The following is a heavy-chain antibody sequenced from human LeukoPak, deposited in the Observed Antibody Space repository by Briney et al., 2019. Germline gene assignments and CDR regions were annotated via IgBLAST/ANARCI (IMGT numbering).Heavy chain of an antibody. CDR1: GFTFSSYS. V-gene: IGHV3-21*01. CDR2: ISSSSSYI. D-gene: IGHD6-13*01. J-gene: IGHJ4*02. CDR3: ARAPGLGSSRAFDY. Sequence: GGSLRLSCAASGFTFSSYSMNWVRQAPGKGLEWVSSISSSSSYIYYADSVKGRFTISRDNAKNSLYLQMNSLRAEDTAVYYCARAPGLGSSRAFDYWGQGTLVTVSS.